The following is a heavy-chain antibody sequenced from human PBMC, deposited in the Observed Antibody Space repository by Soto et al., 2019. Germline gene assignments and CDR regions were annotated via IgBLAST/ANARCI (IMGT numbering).Heavy chain of an antibody. CDR1: GGSVRSAGYF. Sequence: SETLSLTCTVSGGSVRSAGYFWGWIRQPPGKGLEWLGSVYFSGDSYYNPSLKSRVAMSVDTSKSQFSLNLTSATAADTAVYYCARHRPAASRYAYYHYMDVWGKGTTVT. CDR2: VYFSGDS. J-gene: IGHJ6*03. D-gene: IGHD3-9*01. CDR3: ARHRPAASRYAYYHYMDV. V-gene: IGHV4-39*01.